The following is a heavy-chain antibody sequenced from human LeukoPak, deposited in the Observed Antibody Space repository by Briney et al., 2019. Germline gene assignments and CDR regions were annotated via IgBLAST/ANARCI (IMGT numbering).Heavy chain of an antibody. CDR1: GFTFSSYS. J-gene: IGHJ3*02. V-gene: IGHV3-21*01. D-gene: IGHD1-26*01. CDR2: ISSISSYI. CDR3: ARVPSGTYYPRVSGALDI. Sequence: PGGSLRLSYAASGFTFSSYSMNWVRQAQGKGLEWVSSISSISSYIYYADSVKGRFTVSRDNAKNSLYLQMDSLRAEDPAVYYCARVPSGTYYPRVSGALDIWGQGTMVTVSS.